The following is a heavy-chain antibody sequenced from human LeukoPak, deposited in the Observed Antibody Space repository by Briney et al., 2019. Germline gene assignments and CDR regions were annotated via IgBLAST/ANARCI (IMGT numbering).Heavy chain of an antibody. CDR3: ATKLLWFGEGDY. V-gene: IGHV1-24*01. J-gene: IGHJ4*02. Sequence: ASVKVSCKVSGYTLTELSMHWVRQAPGKGLEWMGGFDPEDGETIYAQKLQGRVTMTEDTSTDTAYMELSSLRSEDTAVYYCATKLLWFGEGDYWGQGTLVTVSS. D-gene: IGHD3-10*01. CDR2: FDPEDGET. CDR1: GYTLTELS.